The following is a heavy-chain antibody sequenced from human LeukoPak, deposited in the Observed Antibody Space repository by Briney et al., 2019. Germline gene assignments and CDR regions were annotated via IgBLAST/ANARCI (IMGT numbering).Heavy chain of an antibody. Sequence: PGGSLRLSCAASGFTFSDYYMSWIRQAPGKGLEWVSYISSSGSTMYYADSVKGRFTISRDNAKNSLYLQMNSLRAEDTAVYYCASPFPTGAAIDYWGQGTLVTVSS. V-gene: IGHV3-11*01. CDR1: GFTFSDYY. CDR3: ASPFPTGAAIDY. CDR2: ISSSGSTM. D-gene: IGHD6-13*01. J-gene: IGHJ4*02.